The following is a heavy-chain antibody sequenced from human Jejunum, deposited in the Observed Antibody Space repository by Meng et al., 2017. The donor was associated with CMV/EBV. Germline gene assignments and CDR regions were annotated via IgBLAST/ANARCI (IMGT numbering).Heavy chain of an antibody. Sequence: CASSGFTFGSYGMHWVRQAAGKGMEWIAVIGYDGNKESYVDSVKGRFTISRDSSKKTSYLQMTNLRAEDTAVYYCAKQDATYYFDSWGPGTLVTVSS. V-gene: IGHV3-33*06. J-gene: IGHJ4*02. CDR1: GFTFGSYG. CDR3: AKQDATYYFDS. CDR2: IGYDGNKE.